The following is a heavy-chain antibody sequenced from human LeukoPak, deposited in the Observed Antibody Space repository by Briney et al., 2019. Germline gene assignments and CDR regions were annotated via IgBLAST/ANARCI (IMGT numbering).Heavy chain of an antibody. Sequence: ASVKVSCKASGYTFTSYYMHWVRQAPGQGLEWMGRIIPILGIANYAQKFQGRVTITADKSTSTAYMELSSLRSEDTAVYYCARGVGPWELPDGYWGQGTLVTVSS. CDR1: GYTFTSYY. J-gene: IGHJ4*02. D-gene: IGHD1-26*01. CDR3: ARGVGPWELPDGY. V-gene: IGHV1-69*04. CDR2: IIPILGIA.